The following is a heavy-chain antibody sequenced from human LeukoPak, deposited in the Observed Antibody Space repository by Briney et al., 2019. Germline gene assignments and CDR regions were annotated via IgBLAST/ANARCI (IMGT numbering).Heavy chain of an antibody. Sequence: ASVKVSCKASGYTFTSYDINWVRQAPGQGLEWMGRINPNSGGTNYAQKFQGRVTMTRDTSISTAYMELSRLRSDDTAVYYCARSGRGIVVVPAAIPWGVDYWGQGTLVTVSS. CDR3: ARSGRGIVVVPAAIPWGVDY. J-gene: IGHJ4*02. CDR1: GYTFTSYD. V-gene: IGHV1-2*06. CDR2: INPNSGGT. D-gene: IGHD2-2*01.